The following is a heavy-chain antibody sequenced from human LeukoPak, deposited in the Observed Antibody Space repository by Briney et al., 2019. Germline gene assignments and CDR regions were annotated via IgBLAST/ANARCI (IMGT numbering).Heavy chain of an antibody. CDR3: AKEPLYCGGDCYEPFDC. CDR1: GFTLSSYA. J-gene: IGHJ4*02. D-gene: IGHD2-21*02. V-gene: IGHV3-23*01. CDR2: ISGSGGST. Sequence: GGSLRLSCAASGFTLSSYAMSWVRQAPGKGLGWVSGISGSGGSTSYADSVKGRFTISRDNSKNTVYLQMNSLRGEDAAVYYCAKEPLYCGGDCYEPFDCWGQGTLVTVSS.